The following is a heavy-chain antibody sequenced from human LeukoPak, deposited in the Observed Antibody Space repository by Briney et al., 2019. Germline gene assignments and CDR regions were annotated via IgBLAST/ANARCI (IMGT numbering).Heavy chain of an antibody. CDR1: GGTFSSYD. Sequence: ASVKVSCKASGGTFSSYDICGVRQAPGQGLEWMGIINPSGGSTSFAQKFQGRVTMTRDTSTSAVYMELSSLRSEDTAVYFCARDGGATTGTPYYYGLAVWGQGTTVTVSS. J-gene: IGHJ6*02. CDR2: INPSGGST. D-gene: IGHD1-26*01. V-gene: IGHV1-46*01. CDR3: ARDGGATTGTPYYYGLAV.